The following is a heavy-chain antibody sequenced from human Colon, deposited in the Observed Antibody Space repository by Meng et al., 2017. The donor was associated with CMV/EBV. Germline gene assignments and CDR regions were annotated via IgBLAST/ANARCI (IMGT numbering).Heavy chain of an antibody. V-gene: IGHV5-51*04. J-gene: IGHJ5*02. CDR3: ARRGGATDP. D-gene: IGHD1-26*01. Sequence: GGSLRLSCQGSGYSFTSYWIAWVRQTPGKGLEWMGIIYPGDSHTRYSPSFQGQITISADNPISTTYLQWSSLKASDTAVYYCARRGGATDPWGQGTLVTVSS. CDR2: IYPGDSHT. CDR1: GYSFTSYW.